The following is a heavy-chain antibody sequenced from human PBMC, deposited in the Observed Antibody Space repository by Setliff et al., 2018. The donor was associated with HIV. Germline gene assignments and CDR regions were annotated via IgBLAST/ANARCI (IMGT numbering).Heavy chain of an antibody. CDR3: AREIGDYYDSSGYYPPTDYYYSMDD. J-gene: IGHJ6*02. CDR2: ISAYNGNT. D-gene: IGHD3-22*01. Sequence: ASVKVSCKASGYTFTSYDISWVRQAPGQGLEWMGWISAYNGNTNYAQKLQGRVTMTTDTSTSTAYMELRSLRSDDTAVYYCAREIGDYYDSSGYYPPTDYYYSMDDWGQGTTVTVSS. CDR1: GYTFTSYD. V-gene: IGHV1-18*01.